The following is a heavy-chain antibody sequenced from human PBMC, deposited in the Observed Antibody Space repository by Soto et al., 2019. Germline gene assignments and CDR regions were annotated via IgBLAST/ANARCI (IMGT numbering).Heavy chain of an antibody. V-gene: IGHV3-30-3*01. D-gene: IGHD6-25*01. CDR3: ARARHYYYYGMDV. CDR2: ISYDGSNK. CDR1: GFTFSSYA. J-gene: IGHJ6*02. Sequence: QVPLVESGGGVVQPGRSLRLSCAASGFTFSSYAMHWVRQAPGKGLEWVAVISYDGSNKYYADSVKGRFTISRDNSKNTLYLQMNSLRAEDTAVYYCARARHYYYYGMDVWGQGTTVTVSS.